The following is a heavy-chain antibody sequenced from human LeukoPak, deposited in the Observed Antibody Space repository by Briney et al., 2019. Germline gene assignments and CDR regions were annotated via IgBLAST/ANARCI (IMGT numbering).Heavy chain of an antibody. J-gene: IGHJ5*02. CDR2: IYDSGTT. CDR1: GGSFSGYY. V-gene: IGHV4-34*01. CDR3: ARPRDYYGSGSYEVWFDP. D-gene: IGHD3-10*01. Sequence: SETLSLTCAVYGGSFSGYYWGWIRQPPGKGLEWIGSIYDSGTTYYNPSLKSRVTISVDTSKNQFSLKLSSVTAADTAVYYCARPRDYYGSGSYEVWFDPWGQGTLVTVSS.